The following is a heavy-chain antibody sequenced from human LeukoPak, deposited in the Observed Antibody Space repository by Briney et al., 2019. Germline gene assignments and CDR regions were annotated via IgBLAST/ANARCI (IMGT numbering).Heavy chain of an antibody. J-gene: IGHJ4*02. Sequence: ASVKVSCKASGGIFSSYAISWVRQAPGQGLEWMGIINPSGGSTSYAQKFQGRVTMTRDTSTSTVYMELSSLRSEDTAVYYCARELGWLLRTPPILQEDYWGQGTLVTVSS. V-gene: IGHV1-46*01. CDR3: ARELGWLLRTPPILQEDY. D-gene: IGHD5-24*01. CDR2: INPSGGST. CDR1: GGIFSSYA.